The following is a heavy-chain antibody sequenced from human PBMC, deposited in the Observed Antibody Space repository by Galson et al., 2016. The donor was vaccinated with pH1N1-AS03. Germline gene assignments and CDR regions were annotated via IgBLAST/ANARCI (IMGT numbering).Heavy chain of an antibody. CDR2: IHPIFGTP. CDR3: ARDRDYDRSGRYFYESEH. V-gene: IGHV1-69*13. D-gene: IGHD3-16*01. CDR1: GGTFSNYA. J-gene: IGHJ4*02. Sequence: SVKVSCKASGGTFSNYAISWMRQAPGQGLEWMGGIHPIFGTPSHAQKFRGRLTVTADASTSAAYMELSSLTSEDTAIYYCARDRDYDRSGRYFYESEHWGQGTLVIVSS.